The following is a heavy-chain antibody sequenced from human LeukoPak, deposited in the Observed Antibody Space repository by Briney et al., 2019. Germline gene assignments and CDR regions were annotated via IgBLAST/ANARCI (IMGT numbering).Heavy chain of an antibody. D-gene: IGHD3-16*01. CDR2: MSPNSGNT. CDR1: GYTFTSYD. V-gene: IGHV1-8*01. Sequence: ASVKVSCKTSGYTFTSYDINWVRQATGQELEWMGYMSPNSGNTGYAQKFQGRVTMTRNTSINTAYMELSSLRSEDTAVYYCARGMTQCMDVWGKGTTVTVSS. J-gene: IGHJ6*03. CDR3: ARGMTQCMDV.